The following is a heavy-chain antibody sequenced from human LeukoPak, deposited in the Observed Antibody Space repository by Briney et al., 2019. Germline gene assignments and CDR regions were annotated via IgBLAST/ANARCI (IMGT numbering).Heavy chain of an antibody. CDR2: IYYSGST. D-gene: IGHD6-13*01. CDR1: GGSISSYY. J-gene: IGHJ6*02. V-gene: IGHV4-59*08. Sequence: SSETLSLTCTVSGGSISSYYWSWIRQPPGKGLEWIGYIYYSGSTNYNPSLKSRVTISVDTSKNQFSLKLSSVTAADTAVYYCAGGSAAAGTYYYYYGMDVWGQGTTVTVSS. CDR3: AGGSAAAGTYYYYYGMDV.